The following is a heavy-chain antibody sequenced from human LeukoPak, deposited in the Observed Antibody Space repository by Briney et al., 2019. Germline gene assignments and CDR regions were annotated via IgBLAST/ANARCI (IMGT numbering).Heavy chain of an antibody. Sequence: GGSLRLSCVASGFTFSTYAMHWVRQAPGKGLEWVAVIAFDGSNKYYADSVKGRFTISKDKSKNTLYLQMNSLRAEDTALYYCASTMPGLGFYAMDVWGQGTTVTVSS. V-gene: IGHV3-30-3*01. CDR3: ASTMPGLGFYAMDV. J-gene: IGHJ6*02. CDR2: IAFDGSNK. D-gene: IGHD7-27*01. CDR1: GFTFSTYA.